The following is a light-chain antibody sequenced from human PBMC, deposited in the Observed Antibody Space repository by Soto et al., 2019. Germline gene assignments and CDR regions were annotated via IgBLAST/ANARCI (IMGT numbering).Light chain of an antibody. J-gene: IGKJ1*01. CDR1: QGISNY. Sequence: DLQMTQSPSSLSASIGDTINITCRASQGISNYLAWYQQKPGKVPKLLSYAASSVQSGVPSRFSGSGSGTDFTLTISSLQPDDVATYYCQQYNAYSPWTFGQGTKVDI. CDR2: AAS. CDR3: QQYNAYSPWT. V-gene: IGKV1-27*01.